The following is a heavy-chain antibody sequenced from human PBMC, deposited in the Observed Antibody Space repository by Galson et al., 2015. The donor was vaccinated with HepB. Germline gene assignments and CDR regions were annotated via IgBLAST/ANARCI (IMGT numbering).Heavy chain of an antibody. J-gene: IGHJ5*02. CDR3: ATEAYSSSWYGNWFDP. CDR2: FDPEDGET. V-gene: IGHV1-24*01. Sequence: SVKVSCKVSGYTLTELSMHWVRQAPGKGLEWMGGFDPEDGETIYAQKFQGRVTMTDDTSTDTAYMELSSLRSEDTAVYYCATEAYSSSWYGNWFDPWGQGTLVTVSS. CDR1: GYTLTELS. D-gene: IGHD6-13*01.